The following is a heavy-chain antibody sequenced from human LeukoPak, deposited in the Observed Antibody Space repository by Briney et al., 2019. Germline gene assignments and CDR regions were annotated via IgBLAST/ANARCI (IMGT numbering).Heavy chain of an antibody. J-gene: IGHJ4*02. V-gene: IGHV1-69*05. D-gene: IGHD5-18*01. CDR2: IIPIFGAA. CDR3: ARDLIPGYSYGPPFDY. Sequence: GASVKVSCKASGGTFSSYAISWVRQAPGQGLEWMGGIIPIFGAANYAQKFQGRVTITTDESTSTAYMELSGLRSEDTAVYYCARDLIPGYSYGPPFDYWGQGTLVTVSS. CDR1: GGTFSSYA.